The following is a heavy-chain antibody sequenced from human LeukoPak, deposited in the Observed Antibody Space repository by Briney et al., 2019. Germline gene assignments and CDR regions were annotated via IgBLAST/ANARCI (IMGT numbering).Heavy chain of an antibody. Sequence: GESLQISCKGSGSTFTNYWIGWVRQLPGKGLEWMGIIYPGDSDTRVSPSFQGQVTISADKSISTAYLQWRSLKASDTAMYYCARHRVSSDSSGLSSPFDYWGQGTLVTVSS. CDR3: ARHRVSSDSSGLSSPFDY. J-gene: IGHJ4*02. CDR1: GSTFTNYW. V-gene: IGHV5-51*01. D-gene: IGHD3-22*01. CDR2: IYPGDSDT.